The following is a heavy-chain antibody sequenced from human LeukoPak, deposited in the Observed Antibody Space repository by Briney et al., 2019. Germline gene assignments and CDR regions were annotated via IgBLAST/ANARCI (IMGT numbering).Heavy chain of an antibody. J-gene: IGHJ5*02. Sequence: SETLSLTCAVYGGSFIGFHWNWIRQAPGKGLEWIGDINHSGSTNYNPSLKSRVTISVDTSKNQFSLKLSSVTAADTAVYYCAREGEGVNSSGYSWFDPWGQGTLVTVSS. D-gene: IGHD3-22*01. CDR2: INHSGST. CDR3: AREGEGVNSSGYSWFDP. V-gene: IGHV4-34*01. CDR1: GGSFIGFH.